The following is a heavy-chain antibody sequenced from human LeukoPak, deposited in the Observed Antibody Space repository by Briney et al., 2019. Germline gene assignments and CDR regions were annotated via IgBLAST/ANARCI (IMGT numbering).Heavy chain of an antibody. V-gene: IGHV4-61*02. CDR2: IYTSGST. CDR3: ARVPRWSKGPRYYMDV. Sequence: TTSETLSLTCTVSGGSISSGSYYWSWIRQPAGKGLEWIGRIYTSGSTNYNPSLKSRVTISVDTSKNQFSLKLSSVTAADTAVYYCARVPRWSKGPRYYMDVWGKGTTVTVSS. CDR1: GGSISSGSYY. J-gene: IGHJ6*03.